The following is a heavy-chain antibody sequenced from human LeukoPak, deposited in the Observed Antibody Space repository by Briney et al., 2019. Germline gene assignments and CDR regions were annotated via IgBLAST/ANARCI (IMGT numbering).Heavy chain of an antibody. V-gene: IGHV1-2*02. CDR1: GYTFTGYY. CDR2: INPNSGGT. J-gene: IGHJ6*03. Sequence: GASVKVSCKASGYTFTGYYMHWVRQAPGQGLEWMGWINPNSGGTNYAQKFQGRVTMTRDTSISTAYMELSRLRSDDTAVYYCARRAYCGGDCFALYYYYYMDVWGKGTTVTASS. CDR3: ARRAYCGGDCFALYYYYYMDV. D-gene: IGHD2-21*02.